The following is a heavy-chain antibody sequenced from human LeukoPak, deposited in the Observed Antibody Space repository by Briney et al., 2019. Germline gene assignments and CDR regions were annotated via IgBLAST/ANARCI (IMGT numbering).Heavy chain of an antibody. CDR3: ARIWLGWELLRGDAFDI. CDR2: IYPGDSDT. V-gene: IGHV5-51*01. CDR1: GCIFSSYW. Sequence: GXSLQISCKGAGCIFSSYWIGWGRQVPGKGLEGMGTIYPGDSDTTYSPSFQRQLTISADKSISTAYLQWSSLKASDTAMYYCARIWLGWELLRGDAFDIWGQGTMVTVSS. D-gene: IGHD1-26*01. J-gene: IGHJ3*02.